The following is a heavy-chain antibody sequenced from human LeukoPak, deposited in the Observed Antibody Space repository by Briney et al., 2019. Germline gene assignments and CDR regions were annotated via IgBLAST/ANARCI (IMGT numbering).Heavy chain of an antibody. CDR2: IYYSGST. V-gene: IGHV4-39*01. CDR1: GASISTTSYY. Sequence: PSETLSLTCTHSGASISTTSYYSGWIRQPPGKGLEWIGYIYYSGSTFYNPSFKSRVTISVDTSKNQFSLKVNSMTAADTAVYFCARRTLGGPLCFESWGQGTLVTVSS. J-gene: IGHJ4*02. D-gene: IGHD2-15*01. CDR3: ARRTLGGPLCFES.